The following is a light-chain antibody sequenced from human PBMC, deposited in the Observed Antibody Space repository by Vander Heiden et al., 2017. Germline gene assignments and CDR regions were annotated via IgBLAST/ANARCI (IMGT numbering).Light chain of an antibody. CDR3: AEWDDSLNGVV. V-gene: IGLV1-44*01. CDR1: SSNIGSNT. Sequence: QSVLTQPPSASGTPGQRVTISCSGSSSNIGSNTVNWYQQLPGTAPKLRSYSNNQRPSGVPDRFSGYKSGTSASLDISGLQSEDEADYDCAEWDDSLNGVVFGGGTKLTVL. CDR2: SNN. J-gene: IGLJ2*01.